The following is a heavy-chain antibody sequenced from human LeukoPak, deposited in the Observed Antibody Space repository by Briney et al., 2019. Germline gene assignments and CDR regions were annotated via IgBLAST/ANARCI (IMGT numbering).Heavy chain of an antibody. D-gene: IGHD3-3*01. CDR3: ARDLELRFLEWLPKWMFDP. V-gene: IGHV1-2*02. CDR2: INPNSGGT. CDR1: GYTFTGYY. Sequence: ASVKVSCKASGYTFTGYYMHWVRQAPGQGLEWMGWINPNSGGTNYAQKFQGRVTMTRDTSISTAYMELSRLRSDDTAVYYCARDLELRFLEWLPKWMFDPWGQGTLVTVSS. J-gene: IGHJ5*02.